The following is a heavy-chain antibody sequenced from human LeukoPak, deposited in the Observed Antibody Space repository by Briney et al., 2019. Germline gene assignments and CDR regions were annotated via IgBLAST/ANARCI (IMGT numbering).Heavy chain of an antibody. CDR3: AIDKWDYYDSSGYYMDV. J-gene: IGHJ6*03. Sequence: NPGGSLRLSCAASGFTFSSYSMNWVRQAPGKGLEWVSSISSSSSYIYYADSVKGRFTISRDNAKNSLYLQMNSLRAEDTAVYYCAIDKWDYYDSSGYYMDVWGKGTMVTVSS. CDR2: ISSSSSYI. V-gene: IGHV3-21*01. D-gene: IGHD3-22*01. CDR1: GFTFSSYS.